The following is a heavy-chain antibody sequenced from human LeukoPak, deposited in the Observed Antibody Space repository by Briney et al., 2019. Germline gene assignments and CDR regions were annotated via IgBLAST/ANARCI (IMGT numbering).Heavy chain of an antibody. V-gene: IGHV3-30*02. J-gene: IGHJ4*02. Sequence: GGSLRLSCAASGFTFSSYGMHWVRQAPGKGLEWVAFIRYDGSNKYYADSVKGRFTISRDNSKNTLYLQMNSLGAEDTAVYYCAKDGRGYYYGSGSEYWGQGTLVTVSS. CDR3: AKDGRGYYYGSGSEY. D-gene: IGHD3-10*01. CDR1: GFTFSSYG. CDR2: IRYDGSNK.